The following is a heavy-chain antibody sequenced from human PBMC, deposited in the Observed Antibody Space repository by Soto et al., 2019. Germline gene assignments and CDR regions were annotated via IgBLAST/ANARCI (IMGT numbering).Heavy chain of an antibody. D-gene: IGHD3-10*01. CDR1: GFTFSSYW. CDR3: AQRPSMSGNYYFDY. J-gene: IGHJ4*02. Sequence: EVQLVESGGGLVQPGGSLRLSCAASGFTFSSYWMHWVRQAPGKGLVWVSRINSDGSSISYADSVKGRFTISRDNAKKTQQLQRRSLRAADTAVYYCAQRPSMSGNYYFDYWGPGTLVPVSS. V-gene: IGHV3-74*01. CDR2: INSDGSSI.